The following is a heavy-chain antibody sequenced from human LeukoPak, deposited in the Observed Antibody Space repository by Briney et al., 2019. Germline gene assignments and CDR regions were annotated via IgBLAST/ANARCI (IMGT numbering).Heavy chain of an antibody. J-gene: IGHJ4*02. CDR1: GGSISSYY. Sequence: SETLSLTCTVSGGSISSYYWSWIRQPPGKGLEWIGYIYYSGSTNYNPSLKSRVTISVDKSKNQFSLKLSSVTAADTAVYYCARLPEGNYAGYWGQGTLVTVSS. CDR3: ARLPEGNYAGY. CDR2: IYYSGST. V-gene: IGHV4-59*12.